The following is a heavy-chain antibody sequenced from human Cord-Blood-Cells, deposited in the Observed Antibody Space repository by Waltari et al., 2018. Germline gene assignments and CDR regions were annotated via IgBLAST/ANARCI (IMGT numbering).Heavy chain of an antibody. J-gene: IGHJ4*02. CDR3: AREVVAGTGSDY. V-gene: IGHV1-2*02. D-gene: IGHD6-19*01. CDR2: INPNSGGT. CDR1: GYTCPGYH. Sequence: QVQLVQSGPEVKMPGPSVKVSCKASGYTCPGYHMHSVRQAPGQGLEWMGWINPNSGGTIYAQKVQGRVTMTRDTSISTAYMGLSRLRSDDTAVYYCAREVVAGTGSDYWGQGTLVTVSS.